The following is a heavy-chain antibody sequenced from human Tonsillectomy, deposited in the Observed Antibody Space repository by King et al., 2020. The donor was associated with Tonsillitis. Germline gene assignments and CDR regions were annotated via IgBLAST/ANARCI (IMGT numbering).Heavy chain of an antibody. D-gene: IGHD2-15*01. CDR3: ARGPVVVAALDWFDP. V-gene: IGHV4-59*01. Sequence: QLRESGPGLVKPSETLSLTCTVSGGSISSYYWSWIRQPPGKGLEWIGYIYYSGSTNYNPSLKSRVTISVDTSKNQFSLKLSSVTAADTAVYYCARGPVVVAALDWFDPWGQGTLVTVSS. CDR1: GGSISSYY. CDR2: IYYSGST. J-gene: IGHJ5*02.